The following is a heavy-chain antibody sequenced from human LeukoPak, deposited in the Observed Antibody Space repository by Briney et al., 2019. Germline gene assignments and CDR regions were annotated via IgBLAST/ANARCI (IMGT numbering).Heavy chain of an antibody. J-gene: IGHJ4*02. D-gene: IGHD3-10*01. CDR1: GGSISSGGYY. CDR2: IYYSGST. CDR3: ARTGITMARGVIINPQNYFDY. V-gene: IGHV4-31*03. Sequence: KPSQTLSLTCTVSGGSISSGGYYWSWIRQHPGKGLEWIGYIYYSGSTYYNPSLKSRVTISVDTSKNQFSLKLSSVTAADTAVYYCARTGITMARGVIINPQNYFDYWGQGTLVTVSS.